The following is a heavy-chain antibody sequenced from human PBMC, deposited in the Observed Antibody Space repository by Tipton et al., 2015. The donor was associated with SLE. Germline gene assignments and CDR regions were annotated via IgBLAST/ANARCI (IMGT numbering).Heavy chain of an antibody. CDR1: GFTFSRYW. Sequence: SLRLSCAASGFTFSRYWMHWVRQAPGKGLEWVGLSTSKANSYTTDYAASVKGRFTISRDASKNSMYLQMDSLKTEDTAVYYCTRETAFGTFDIWGQGTMVTVSS. D-gene: IGHD3-3*01. V-gene: IGHV3-72*01. CDR3: TRETAFGTFDI. CDR2: STSKANSYTT. J-gene: IGHJ3*02.